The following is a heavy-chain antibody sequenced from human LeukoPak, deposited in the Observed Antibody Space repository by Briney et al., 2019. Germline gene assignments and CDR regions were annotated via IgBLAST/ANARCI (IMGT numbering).Heavy chain of an antibody. CDR2: INHSGST. CDR3: ARAITGNINFDS. Sequence: PSETLSLTCAVYGGSFSGYYWSWIRQPPGKGLEWIGEINHSGSTNYNPSLKSRVTISVDTSKNQFSLKLISVTAADTAVYYCARAITGNINFDSWGQGTLVTVSS. CDR1: GGSFSGYY. V-gene: IGHV4-34*01. J-gene: IGHJ4*02. D-gene: IGHD1-14*01.